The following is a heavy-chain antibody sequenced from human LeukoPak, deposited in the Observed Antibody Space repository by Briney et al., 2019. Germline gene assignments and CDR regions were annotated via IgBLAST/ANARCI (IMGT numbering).Heavy chain of an antibody. CDR1: GYIFTDYY. J-gene: IGHJ4*02. CDR3: ARDSGTGYNSSWYDPFDY. Sequence: GASVKVSCKASGYIFTDYYIHWVRQAPGQGLEWMAWINPNSGVTNYAQKFQGWVTMTRDTPINTVYMELSRLRSDDTAVYYCARDSGTGYNSSWYDPFDYWGQGTLVTVSS. V-gene: IGHV1-2*04. CDR2: INPNSGVT. D-gene: IGHD6-13*01.